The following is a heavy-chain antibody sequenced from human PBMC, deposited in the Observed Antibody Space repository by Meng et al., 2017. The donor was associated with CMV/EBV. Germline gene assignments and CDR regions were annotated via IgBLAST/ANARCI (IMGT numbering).Heavy chain of an antibody. CDR1: GGSISSYY. D-gene: IGHD4-17*01. CDR3: ARGPEVDYGDYVGLDY. J-gene: IGHJ4*02. Sequence: GQLQGAGPGLVKPWGTLSPTCTVSGGSISSYYWSWIRQPAGKGLEWIGRIYTSGSTNYNPSLKSRVTMSVDTSKNQFSLKLSSVTAADTAVYYCARGPEVDYGDYVGLDYWGQGTLVTVSS. CDR2: IYTSGST. V-gene: IGHV4-4*07.